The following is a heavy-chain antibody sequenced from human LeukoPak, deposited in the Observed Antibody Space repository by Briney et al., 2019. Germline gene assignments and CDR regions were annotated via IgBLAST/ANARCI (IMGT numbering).Heavy chain of an antibody. Sequence: GESLKISCKASGYRFTSYWIGWVRQMPGKGLEWMGIIYPGDSDSRYSPSFQGQVTISADKSINTAYLQWSSLQTSDTAMYYCARSHADRGTGDYWGQGTLVTVSS. CDR2: IYPGDSDS. J-gene: IGHJ4*02. CDR3: ARSHADRGTGDY. CDR1: GYRFTSYW. V-gene: IGHV5-51*01. D-gene: IGHD1/OR15-1a*01.